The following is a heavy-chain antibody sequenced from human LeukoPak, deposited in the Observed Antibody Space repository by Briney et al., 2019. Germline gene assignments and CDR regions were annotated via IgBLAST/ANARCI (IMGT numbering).Heavy chain of an antibody. CDR3: ARVGGRFLEWLWSYYYYMDV. CDR2: IKQDGSEK. D-gene: IGHD3-3*01. Sequence: PGGSLRLSCAASGFTFSSYWMSWVRQAPGKGLEWVATIKQDGSEKYYVDSVKGRFTISRDNAKNSLYLQMNSLRAEDTAVYYCARVGGRFLEWLWSYYYYMDVWGKGTTVTVSS. J-gene: IGHJ6*03. V-gene: IGHV3-7*01. CDR1: GFTFSSYW.